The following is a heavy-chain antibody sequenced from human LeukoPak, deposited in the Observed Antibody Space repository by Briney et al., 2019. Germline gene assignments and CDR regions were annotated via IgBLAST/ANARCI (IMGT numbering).Heavy chain of an antibody. CDR2: IIPIFGTA. V-gene: IGHV1-69*13. CDR3: ARASREYNWNARFDY. D-gene: IGHD1-20*01. Sequence: GASVKVSCKASGGTFSSYAISWVRQAPGQGLEWMGGIIPIFGTANYAQKFQGRVTITADESTSTAYTELSSLRSEDTAVYYCARASREYNWNARFDYWGQGTLVTVSS. J-gene: IGHJ4*02. CDR1: GGTFSSYA.